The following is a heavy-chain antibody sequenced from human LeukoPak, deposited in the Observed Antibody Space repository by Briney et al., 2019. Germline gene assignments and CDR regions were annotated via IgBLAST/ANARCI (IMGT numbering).Heavy chain of an antibody. V-gene: IGHV3-23*01. J-gene: IGHJ4*02. D-gene: IGHD6-13*01. CDR2: ISASGGTT. CDR3: VRLAGTNPYYFDY. CDR1: GFTFSSYA. Sequence: GGSLRLSCAASGFTFSSYAMTWVRQAPGKGLEWVSVISASGGTTYYADSVKGRFTISRDNSKNTLYLQMNSLRAEDTAVYYCVRLAGTNPYYFDYWGQGTLVTVSS.